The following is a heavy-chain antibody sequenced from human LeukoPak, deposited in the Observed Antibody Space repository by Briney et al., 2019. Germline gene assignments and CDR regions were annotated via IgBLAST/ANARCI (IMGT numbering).Heavy chain of an antibody. CDR3: AAERGLHGFDI. CDR2: FNPEDGKI. J-gene: IGHJ3*02. V-gene: IGHV1-24*01. Sequence: ASVKVSCKVSGYTLTKVSIHWVRQVPGKGLEWMGGFNPEDGKIILAQRFQGRVTMTEDTPADTAYMELKSLRSEDTAVYLCAAERGLHGFDIWGQGTLVTVSS. CDR1: GYTLTKVS.